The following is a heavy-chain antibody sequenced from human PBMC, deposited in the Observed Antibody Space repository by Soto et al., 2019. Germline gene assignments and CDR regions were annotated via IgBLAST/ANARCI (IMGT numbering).Heavy chain of an antibody. Sequence: QVQLVQSGAEVKKPGSSVKVSCKASGGTFSSYAISRVRQAPGQGLEWMGGIIPIFGTANYAQKFQGRVTITADESTSTAYMELSSLRSEDTAVYYCARLKSTANYYDSSGYYSFDYWGQGTLVTVSS. J-gene: IGHJ4*02. D-gene: IGHD3-22*01. CDR3: ARLKSTANYYDSSGYYSFDY. CDR1: GGTFSSYA. V-gene: IGHV1-69*01. CDR2: IIPIFGTA.